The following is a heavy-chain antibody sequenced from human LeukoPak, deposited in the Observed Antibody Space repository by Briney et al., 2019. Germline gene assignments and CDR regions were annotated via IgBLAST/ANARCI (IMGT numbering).Heavy chain of an antibody. V-gene: IGHV3-15*01. J-gene: IGHJ4*02. CDR1: GFTFSNTW. CDR2: IKRIIDGGTT. CDR3: TAQGGSGDLRY. Sequence: GGSLRLSCAASGFTFSNTWMNWVRQASGKGLEWVGRIKRIIDGGTTDYAAPVKGRFTVSRDDSINTLYLQMRSLKTEDTAVYYCTAQGGSGDLRYWGQGTLVTVSS.